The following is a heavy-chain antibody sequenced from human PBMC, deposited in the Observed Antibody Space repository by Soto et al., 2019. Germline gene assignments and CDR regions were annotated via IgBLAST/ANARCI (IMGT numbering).Heavy chain of an antibody. J-gene: IGHJ5*02. V-gene: IGHV4-59*01. CDR1: GGSISSYY. Sequence: PSETLSLTCTVSGGSISSYYWSWIRQPPGKGLEWIGYIYYSGSTNYNPSLKSRVTISVDTSKNQFSLKLSSVTAADTAVYYCARVACITIFGVVIPNWFDPWGQGTLVTVSS. CDR3: ARVACITIFGVVIPNWFDP. CDR2: IYYSGST. D-gene: IGHD3-3*01.